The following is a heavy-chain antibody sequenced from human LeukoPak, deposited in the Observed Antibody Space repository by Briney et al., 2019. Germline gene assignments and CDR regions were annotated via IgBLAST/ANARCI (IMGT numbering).Heavy chain of an antibody. CDR2: ISWNSGTI. CDR1: GFTFSSYA. V-gene: IGHV3-9*03. J-gene: IGHJ2*01. D-gene: IGHD3-3*01. Sequence: PGGSLRLSCAASGFTFSSYAMSWVRQAPGKGLEWVSGISWNSGTIAYAESVKGRFTISRDNAKNSLYLQMNSLRDEDMALYYCAKGGGDFWSGSWYFDLWGRGTLVTVSS. CDR3: AKGGGDFWSGSWYFDL.